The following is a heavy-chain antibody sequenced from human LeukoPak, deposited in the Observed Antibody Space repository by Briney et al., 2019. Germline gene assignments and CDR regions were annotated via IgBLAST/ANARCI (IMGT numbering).Heavy chain of an antibody. Sequence: GGSLRLSCAASGFTFSSYWMHSIRHAPGKGLVWVSRINTDGGSTSYVDSVKGRFTTSRDNAKNTLFLQLNSLRAEDTAVYYCARGGAEPFDYWGQGTLVTVSS. V-gene: IGHV3-74*01. J-gene: IGHJ4*02. CDR2: INTDGGST. D-gene: IGHD3-16*01. CDR3: ARGGAEPFDY. CDR1: GFTFSSYW.